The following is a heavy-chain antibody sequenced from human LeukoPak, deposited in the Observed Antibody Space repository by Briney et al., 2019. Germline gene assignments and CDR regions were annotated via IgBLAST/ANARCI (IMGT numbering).Heavy chain of an antibody. Sequence: GGSLRLSCAASGFTFDDYGMSWVRQAPGKGLEWVSGINWNGGSTGYADSVKGRFTISRDNAKNSLHLQMNSLRAEDTALYYCARENAGAAAGTVDYWGQGTLVTVSS. CDR2: INWNGGST. J-gene: IGHJ4*02. V-gene: IGHV3-20*04. CDR3: ARENAGAAAGTVDY. CDR1: GFTFDDYG. D-gene: IGHD6-13*01.